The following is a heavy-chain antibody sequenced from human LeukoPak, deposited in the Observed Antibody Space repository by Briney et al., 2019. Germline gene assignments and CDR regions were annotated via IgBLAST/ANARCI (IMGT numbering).Heavy chain of an antibody. CDR1: GCTFSSYG. J-gene: IGHJ4*02. CDR2: ISYDGSNK. D-gene: IGHD6-19*01. V-gene: IGHV3-30*18. Sequence: GGSLRLSCAASGCTFSSYGMHWVRQAPGKGLEWVAVISYDGSNKYYADSVKGRFTISRDNSKNTLYLQMNSLRAEDTAVYYCAEAGYSSGWYGGYFDYWGQGTLVTVSS. CDR3: AEAGYSSGWYGGYFDY.